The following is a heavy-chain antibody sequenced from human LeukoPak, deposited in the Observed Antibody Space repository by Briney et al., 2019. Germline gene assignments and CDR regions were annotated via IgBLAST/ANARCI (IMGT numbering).Heavy chain of an antibody. J-gene: IGHJ3*02. D-gene: IGHD4-17*01. CDR2: IYYSGST. CDR1: GGSISSGGYY. Sequence: SETLSLTCTVSGGSISSGGYYWSWIRQHPGKGLEWIGYIYYSGSTYYNPSLKSRVTISVDTSKNQFSLKLSSVTAADTAVYYCARGVKYTVTLKGDAFDIWGQGTMVTVSS. V-gene: IGHV4-31*03. CDR3: ARGVKYTVTLKGDAFDI.